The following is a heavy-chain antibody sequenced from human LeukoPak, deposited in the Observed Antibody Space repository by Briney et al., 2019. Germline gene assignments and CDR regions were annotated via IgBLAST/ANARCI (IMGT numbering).Heavy chain of an antibody. CDR1: GVSMKTCCYY. CDR2: KYYSGST. V-gene: IGHV4-61*01. J-gene: IGHJ4*02. D-gene: IGHD5-18*01. CDR3: ERGRSYGFDFDS. Sequence: PSETLSLTCDVSGVSMKTCCYYWTWIRQPPGKGLEWIGYKYYSGSTRYNSSLRSRLTISLDSSKNQFSLRLTSVTAADTAVYYCERGRSYGFDFDSWGPGTLVIVSS.